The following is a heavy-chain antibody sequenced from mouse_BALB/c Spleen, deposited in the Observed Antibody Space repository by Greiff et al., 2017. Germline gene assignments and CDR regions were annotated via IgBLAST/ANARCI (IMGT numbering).Heavy chain of an antibody. D-gene: IGHD1-1*01. CDR1: GYTFTSYT. CDR3: ARLFITTVALYYYAMDY. J-gene: IGHJ4*01. CDR2: INPSSGYT. Sequence: QVQLQQSGAELARPGASVKMSCKASGYTFTSYTMHWVKQRPGQGLEWIGYINPSSGYTNYNQKFKDKATLTADKSSSTAYMQLSSLTSEDSAVYYCARLFITTVALYYYAMDYWGQGTSVTVSS. V-gene: IGHV1-4*01.